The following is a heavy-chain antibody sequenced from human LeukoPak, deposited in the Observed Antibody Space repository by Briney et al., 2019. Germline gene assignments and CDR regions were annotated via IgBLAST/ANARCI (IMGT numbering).Heavy chain of an antibody. CDR1: GFTLSSYW. J-gene: IGHJ4*02. CDR2: IKQDGSEK. D-gene: IGHD3-9*01. V-gene: IGHV3-7*04. CDR3: ARAYYDILTGYSRSYFDY. Sequence: GGSLRLSCAASGFTLSSYWMSWVRQAPGKGLEWVANIKQDGSEKYYVDSVKGRFTISRDNAKNSLYLQMNSLRAEDTAVYYCARAYYDILTGYSRSYFDYWGQGTLVTVSS.